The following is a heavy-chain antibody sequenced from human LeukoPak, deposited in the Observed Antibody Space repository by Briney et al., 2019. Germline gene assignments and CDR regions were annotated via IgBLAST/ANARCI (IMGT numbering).Heavy chain of an antibody. CDR3: AKGSAAMVRDYYYYGMDV. V-gene: IGHV3-9*01. D-gene: IGHD5-18*01. CDR1: GFTFDDYA. Sequence: GGSLRLSCAASGFTFDDYAMHWVRQAPGKGLEWVSGISWNSGSIGYADSVKGRFTISRDNAKNSLYLQMNSLRAEDTALYYCAKGSAAMVRDYYYYGMDVWGQGTTVTVSS. J-gene: IGHJ6*02. CDR2: ISWNSGSI.